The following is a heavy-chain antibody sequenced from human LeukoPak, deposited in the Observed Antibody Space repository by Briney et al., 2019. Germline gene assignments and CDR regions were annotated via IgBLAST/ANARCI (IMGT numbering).Heavy chain of an antibody. J-gene: IGHJ4*02. CDR1: GFTFSSYA. CDR2: MSHDGSNK. V-gene: IGHV3-30*18. D-gene: IGHD6-19*01. CDR3: AKLDSSGWSRPFDY. Sequence: GRSLRLSCAASGFTFSSYAMHWVRQAPGKGLEWVAVMSHDGSNKYYGDSVKGRFTISRDNYKNTLYLQMNSLRAEDTAVYYCAKLDSSGWSRPFDYWGQGTLVNVSS.